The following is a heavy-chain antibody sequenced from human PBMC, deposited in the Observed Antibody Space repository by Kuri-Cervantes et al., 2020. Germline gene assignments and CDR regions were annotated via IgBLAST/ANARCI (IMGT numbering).Heavy chain of an antibody. Sequence: GESLKISCAASGFTFSTYTMHWVRQAPGKGLEWVAVISYDANNKYYADSVKGRFTISRDNSKNTLYLQMNSLRTEDTAVYYCAKEGEVTNTGGYFDYWGQGTLVTVSS. D-gene: IGHD4-17*01. J-gene: IGHJ4*02. V-gene: IGHV3-30-3*01. CDR3: AKEGEVTNTGGYFDY. CDR2: ISYDANNK. CDR1: GFTFSTYT.